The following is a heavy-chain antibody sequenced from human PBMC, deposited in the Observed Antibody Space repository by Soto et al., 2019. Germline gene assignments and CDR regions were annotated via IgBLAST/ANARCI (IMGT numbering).Heavy chain of an antibody. CDR3: ARSGALIAAAGTGSFDY. Sequence: SETLSLTCTVSGGSISSGGYYWSWIRQHPGKGLEWIGYIYYSGSTYYNPSLKSRVTISVDTSKNQFSLKLSSVTAADTAVYYCARSGALIAAAGTGSFDYWGQGTLVTVSS. J-gene: IGHJ4*02. V-gene: IGHV4-31*03. CDR2: IYYSGST. D-gene: IGHD6-13*01. CDR1: GGSISSGGYY.